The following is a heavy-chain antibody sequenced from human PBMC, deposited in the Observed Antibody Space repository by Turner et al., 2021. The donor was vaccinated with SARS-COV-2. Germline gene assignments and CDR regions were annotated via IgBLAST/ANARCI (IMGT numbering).Heavy chain of an antibody. J-gene: IGHJ4*02. CDR1: GFTFSSYA. V-gene: IGHV3-23*01. CDR2: IGGSGGSK. CDR3: AKADRIMIVVVITLFDY. D-gene: IGHD3-22*01. Sequence: EVQLLESGGGLVQPGGSLRLSFAASGFTFSSYAMSWVRQAPGKGLEWVSVIGGSGGSKYYADSVKGRFTISRDNSKNTLYLQMNSLRAEDTAVYYCAKADRIMIVVVITLFDYWGQGTLVTVSS.